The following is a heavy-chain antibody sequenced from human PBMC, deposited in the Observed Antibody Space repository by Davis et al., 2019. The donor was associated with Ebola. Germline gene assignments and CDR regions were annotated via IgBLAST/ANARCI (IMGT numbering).Heavy chain of an antibody. V-gene: IGHV4-39*01. CDR2: FSYGDNT. J-gene: IGHJ3*02. CDR1: GASISSRIYY. Sequence: SETLSLTCTVSGASISSRIYYWGWIRQPPGKGLEWVGSFSYGDNTHYYNPSLRSRVTISVDTSRNQFSLKLSSATAADTAVYYCARPWYSGTYYDAYDIWGQGTMVAVSS. CDR3: ARPWYSGTYYDAYDI. D-gene: IGHD1-26*01.